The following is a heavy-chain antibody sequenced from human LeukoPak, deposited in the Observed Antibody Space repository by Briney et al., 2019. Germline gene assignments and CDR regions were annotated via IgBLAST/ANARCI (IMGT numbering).Heavy chain of an antibody. CDR1: GFTFSDRY. V-gene: IGHV3-11*04. D-gene: IGHD5-12*01. CDR2: ISPSADNI. CDR3: VTESGWLFDY. Sequence: GGSLRLSCVAAGFTFSDRYMSWIRQAPGKGMEWVAYISPSADNIHYADSVKGRFTISRDNARNSLFLQMNGLKAEDTAVYYCVTESGWLFDYWGQGTLVTVSS. J-gene: IGHJ4*02.